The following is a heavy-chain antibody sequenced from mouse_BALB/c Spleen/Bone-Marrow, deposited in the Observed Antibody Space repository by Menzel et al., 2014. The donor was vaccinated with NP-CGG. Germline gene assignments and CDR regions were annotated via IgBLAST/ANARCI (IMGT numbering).Heavy chain of an antibody. V-gene: IGHV1-20*02. Sequence: EVQLQESGPELVKPGASVKISCKASGYSFTGYFMNWVMQSHGKSLEWIGRINPYNGDTFYNQKFKGKATLTVDKSSSTAHMEVRMLASEDSAVYYGAREGGYYYGSSPYFDVWGAGTTVTVSS. J-gene: IGHJ1*01. CDR3: AREGGYYYGSSPYFDV. CDR1: GYSFTGYF. D-gene: IGHD1-1*01. CDR2: INPYNGDT.